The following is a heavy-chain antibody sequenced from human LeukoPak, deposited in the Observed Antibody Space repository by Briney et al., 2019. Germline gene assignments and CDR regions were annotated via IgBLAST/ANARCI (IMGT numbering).Heavy chain of an antibody. CDR3: ARGDLTYTCDY. V-gene: IGHV3-30-3*01. Sequence: PGRPLRLSCAASGFTFSSYAMHWVRQAPGKGLEWVAVISYDGSNKYYADSVKARFTISRDNSKNTLFLQMNSLRAEDTAVYYCARGDLTYTCDYWGQGTLVTVSS. CDR2: ISYDGSNK. D-gene: IGHD2-2*02. J-gene: IGHJ4*02. CDR1: GFTFSSYA.